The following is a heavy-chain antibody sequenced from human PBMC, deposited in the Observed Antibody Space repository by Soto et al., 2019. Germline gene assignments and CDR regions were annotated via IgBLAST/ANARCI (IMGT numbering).Heavy chain of an antibody. Sequence: GGSLRLSCAASGFTFSSYGMHWVRQAPGKGLEWVAVIWYDGSNKYYADSVKGRFTISRDNSKNTLYLQMNSLRAEDTAVYYCASEGSSGYQYYFDYWGQGTLVTVSS. J-gene: IGHJ4*02. CDR1: GFTFSSYG. CDR3: ASEGSSGYQYYFDY. V-gene: IGHV3-33*01. D-gene: IGHD3-22*01. CDR2: IWYDGSNK.